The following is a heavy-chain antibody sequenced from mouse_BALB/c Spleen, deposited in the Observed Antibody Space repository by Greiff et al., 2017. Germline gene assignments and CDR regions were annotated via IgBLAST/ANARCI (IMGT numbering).Heavy chain of an antibody. D-gene: IGHD4-1*01. CDR3: ARRRLGLYAMDY. CDR2: INSNGGST. Sequence: EVKLVESGGGLVKLGGSLKLSCAASGFTFSSYYMSWVRQTPEKRLELVAAINSNGGSTYYPDTVKGRFTISRDNAKNTLYLQMSSLKSEDTALYYCARRRLGLYAMDYWGQGTSVTVSS. V-gene: IGHV5-6-2*01. CDR1: GFTFSSYY. J-gene: IGHJ4*01.